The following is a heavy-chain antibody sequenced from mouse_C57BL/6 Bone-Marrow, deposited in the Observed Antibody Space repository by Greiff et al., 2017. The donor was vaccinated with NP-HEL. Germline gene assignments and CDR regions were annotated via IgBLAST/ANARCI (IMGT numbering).Heavy chain of an antibody. CDR1: GYTFTSYW. CDR2: IDPSDSYT. Sequence: QVQLQQPGAELVKPGASVKLSCKASGYTFTSYWMQWVKQRPGQGLEWIGEIDPSDSYTNYNQKFKGKATLTVDTSSSTAYMQLSSLTSEDSAVYYCAGSTMVTYYAMDYWGQGTSVTVSS. V-gene: IGHV1-50*01. J-gene: IGHJ4*01. D-gene: IGHD2-2*01. CDR3: AGSTMVTYYAMDY.